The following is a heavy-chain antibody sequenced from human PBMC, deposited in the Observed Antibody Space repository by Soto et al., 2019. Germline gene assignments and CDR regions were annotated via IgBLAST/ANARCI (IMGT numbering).Heavy chain of an antibody. CDR3: ARHSPYGSGSYYGGYDY. J-gene: IGHJ4*02. CDR2: IYHTGST. D-gene: IGHD3-10*01. CDR1: GGSFSGYY. Sequence: SETLSLTCAVYGGSFSGYYWGWIRQPPGKGLEWIGEIYHTGSTNYNPSLKSRVTISVDTSKNQFSLKLSSVTAADTAVYYCARHSPYGSGSYYGGYDYWGQGTLVTVSS. V-gene: IGHV4-34*01.